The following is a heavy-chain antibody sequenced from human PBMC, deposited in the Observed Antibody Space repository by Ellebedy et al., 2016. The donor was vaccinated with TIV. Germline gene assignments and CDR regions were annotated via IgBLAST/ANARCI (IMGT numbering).Heavy chain of an antibody. CDR1: GDSVISGTYY. V-gene: IGHV4-61*01. D-gene: IGHD3-22*01. CDR2: IYYSGST. Sequence: SETLSLTXTVSGDSVISGTYYWNWIRQPPGKGLEWIGYIYYSGSTNYNPSLRSRLTISVDTSKNQFSLKLSSVTAADTAVYYCARDRDSYYDRPGQYAMDVWGQGTTVTVSS. J-gene: IGHJ6*02. CDR3: ARDRDSYYDRPGQYAMDV.